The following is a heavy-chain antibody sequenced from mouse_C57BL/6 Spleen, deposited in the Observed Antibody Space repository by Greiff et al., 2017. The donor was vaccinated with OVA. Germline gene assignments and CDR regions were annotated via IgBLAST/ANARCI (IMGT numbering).Heavy chain of an antibody. Sequence: VQLQQSVAELVRPGASVKLSCTASGFNIKNTYMHWVKQRPEQCLEWIGRIDPANGNTKYAPKFPGKATITADTSSNPAYLQLSSRTSEDTAIYYCAREGDYDGTWFAYWGQGTLVTVSA. CDR3: AREGDYDGTWFAY. V-gene: IGHV14-3*01. D-gene: IGHD2-4*01. CDR1: GFNIKNTY. CDR2: IDPANGNT. J-gene: IGHJ3*01.